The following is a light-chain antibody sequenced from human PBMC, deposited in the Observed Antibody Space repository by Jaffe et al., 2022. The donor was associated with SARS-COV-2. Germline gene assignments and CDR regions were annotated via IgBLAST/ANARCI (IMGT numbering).Light chain of an antibody. J-gene: IGKJ2*01. CDR3: QQYNNWPPNT. Sequence: ETVMTQSPATLSVSPGERATLSCRASQSVSSNLAWYQQKPGQAPRLLIYGASTRATGVPARFGGSGFGTEFTLTISSLQSEDFAVYYCQQYNNWPPNTFGQGTKLEIK. CDR2: GAS. CDR1: QSVSSN. V-gene: IGKV3-15*01.